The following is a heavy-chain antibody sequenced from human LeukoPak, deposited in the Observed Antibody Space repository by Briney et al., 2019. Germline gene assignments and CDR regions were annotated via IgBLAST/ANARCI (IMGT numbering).Heavy chain of an antibody. CDR2: IKQDGSDK. V-gene: IGHV3-7*01. J-gene: IGHJ4*02. D-gene: IGHD6-6*01. Sequence: GGSLRLSCAASGFTFSDYYMSWIRQAPGKGLEWVGNIKQDGSDKNYMDSVKGRFTISRDNAKNSLYLQMNSLRAEDTAVYYCARDSIEYSSSSEVDYWGQGTLVTVSS. CDR3: ARDSIEYSSSSEVDY. CDR1: GFTFSDYY.